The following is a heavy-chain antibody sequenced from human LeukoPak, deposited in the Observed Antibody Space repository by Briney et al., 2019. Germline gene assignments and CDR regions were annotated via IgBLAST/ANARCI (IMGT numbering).Heavy chain of an antibody. CDR1: GFTFSSYA. Sequence: GGSLRLFCEASGFTFSSYAMSWVRQAPGNGLEWVSAISGIGGSTYYADSVKGRFTISRDNSKNTLYLQMNSLRAEDTAVYYCAKAGVRFLEWLHRPYYFDYWGQGTLVTVSS. D-gene: IGHD3-3*01. CDR2: ISGIGGST. V-gene: IGHV3-23*01. J-gene: IGHJ4*02. CDR3: AKAGVRFLEWLHRPYYFDY.